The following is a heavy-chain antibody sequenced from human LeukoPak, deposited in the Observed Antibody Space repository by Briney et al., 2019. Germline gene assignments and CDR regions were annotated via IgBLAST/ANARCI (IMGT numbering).Heavy chain of an antibody. D-gene: IGHD1-26*01. CDR1: GGSFSGYY. CDR3: ARGRSNYYGMDV. CDR2: IYYNGNT. J-gene: IGHJ6*02. Sequence: SETLSLTCAVYGGSFSGYYWNWIRRPPGKGLEWIGYIYYNGNTNYSPSLKSRVTMSVDTSKNLFSLKVSSVTAADTAVYYCARGRSNYYGMDVWGQGTTVTVSS. V-gene: IGHV4-59*01.